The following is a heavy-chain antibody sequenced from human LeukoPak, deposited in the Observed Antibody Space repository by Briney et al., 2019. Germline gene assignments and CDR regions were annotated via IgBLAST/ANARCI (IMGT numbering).Heavy chain of an antibody. CDR1: GGTFSSYA. D-gene: IGHD5-12*01. V-gene: IGHV1-69*13. CDR3: AGRRSGYDLDY. CDR2: IIPILGTA. J-gene: IGHJ4*02. Sequence: SVKVSCKASGGTFSSYAISWVRQAPGQGLEWMGGIIPILGTANYAQKFQGRVTITADESTSTAYMELSSLRSEDTAVYYCAGRRSGYDLDYWGQGTLVTVSS.